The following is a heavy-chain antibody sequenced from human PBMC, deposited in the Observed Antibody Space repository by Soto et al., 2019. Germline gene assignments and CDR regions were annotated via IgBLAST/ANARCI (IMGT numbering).Heavy chain of an antibody. CDR3: AAGGGLPRYY. CDR1: GGALSSGGYS. V-gene: IGHV4-30-2*01. CDR2: NYHSGST. D-gene: IGHD5-12*01. Sequence: QLQLQESGSGLVKPSQTLSLTYAVSGGALSSGGYSWSWIRQPPGKGLEWIGYNYHSGSTSYNPSLNSRVTTSVDRAKNQFSLKLSPETAADTAVYYCAAGGGLPRYYWGQGTLVTVSS. J-gene: IGHJ4*02.